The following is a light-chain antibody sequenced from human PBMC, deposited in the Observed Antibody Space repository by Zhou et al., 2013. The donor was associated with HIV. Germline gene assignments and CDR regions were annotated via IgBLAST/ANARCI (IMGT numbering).Light chain of an antibody. CDR1: QDVSGY. Sequence: AIRMTQSPSSLSASTGDRVTITCRASQDVSGYVAWYQQKPGKAPKLLISAASTLEPGVPSRFSGSGSGTDFSLTLNCLQSEDFATYYCQHYHQSPFTFGPGTRV. CDR2: AAS. J-gene: IGKJ3*01. CDR3: QHYHQSPFT. V-gene: IGKV1-8*01.